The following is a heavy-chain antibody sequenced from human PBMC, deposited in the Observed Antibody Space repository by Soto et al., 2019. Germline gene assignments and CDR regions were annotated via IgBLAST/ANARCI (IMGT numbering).Heavy chain of an antibody. Sequence: SGPTLVNPTQTLTLTCTFSGFSLSTSGVGVGWIRQPPGKALEWLALIYWDDDKRYSPSLKSRLTITKDTSKNQVVLTMTNMDPVDTATYYCAHRLRALPSSPAHFDYWGQGTLVTVSS. D-gene: IGHD1-26*01. J-gene: IGHJ4*02. V-gene: IGHV2-5*02. CDR3: AHRLRALPSSPAHFDY. CDR2: IYWDDDK. CDR1: GFSLSTSGVG.